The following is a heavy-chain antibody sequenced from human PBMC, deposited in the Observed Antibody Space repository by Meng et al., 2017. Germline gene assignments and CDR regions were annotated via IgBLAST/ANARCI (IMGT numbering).Heavy chain of an antibody. CDR3: AGGGNWFHP. V-gene: IGHV3-74*01. Sequence: EVELVEAGGGVVQRWGSLRLSCAASGFTFRDYWMHWVLQCPGKGLVWGLRINSDGSSTTYAESVKGRFTSSRDNAKDTVYLQMNSLRTGDTAVYYCAGGGNWFHPWGQGTLVTVSS. J-gene: IGHJ5*02. CDR1: GFTFRDYW. CDR2: INSDGSST.